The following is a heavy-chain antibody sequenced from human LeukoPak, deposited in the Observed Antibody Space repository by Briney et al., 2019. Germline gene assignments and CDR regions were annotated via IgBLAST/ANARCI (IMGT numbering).Heavy chain of an antibody. CDR2: IHHSVGT. CDR1: GGSISNYY. D-gene: IGHD3-22*01. V-gene: IGHV4-59*08. CDR3: ARSSDTSGYYYYFDY. J-gene: IGHJ4*02. Sequence: SETLSLTCTVSGGSISNYYWSWIRQPPGKGLEWIGYIHHSVGTKYNPSLKSRVTISEDTSKNQFSPKLSSVTAADTAVYYCARSSDTSGYYYYFDYWGQGTLVTVSS.